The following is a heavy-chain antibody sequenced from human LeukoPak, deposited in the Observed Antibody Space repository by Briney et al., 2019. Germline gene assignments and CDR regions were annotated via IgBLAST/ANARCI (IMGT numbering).Heavy chain of an antibody. CDR3: ARGGTVTNFGF. CDR1: GASVRNSNYY. CDR2: IFYSGTT. Sequence: PSETLSLTCSVSGASVRNSNYYWAWTRQPPGKGLEWIGTIFYSGTTYYNPSLKSRVTISVDTSKHQFSLMLRSVTAADTAVYYCARGGTVTNFGFWGQGTLVTVSS. V-gene: IGHV4-39*07. D-gene: IGHD4-17*01. J-gene: IGHJ4*02.